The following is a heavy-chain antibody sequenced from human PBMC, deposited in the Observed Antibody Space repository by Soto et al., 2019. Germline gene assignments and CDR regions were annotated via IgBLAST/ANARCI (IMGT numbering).Heavy chain of an antibody. CDR2: IYPGDSDT. D-gene: IGHD3-10*01. V-gene: IGHV5-51*04. Sequence: GESLKISCKGSGYSFTSYWIGWVRQMPGKGLEWMGIIYPGDSDTRYSPSFQGQVTISADKPISTAYLQWSSLKASDTAMYYCAGGGVRGVITRTRDYYGMDVWGQGTTVTVSS. CDR1: GYSFTSYW. CDR3: AGGGVRGVITRTRDYYGMDV. J-gene: IGHJ6*02.